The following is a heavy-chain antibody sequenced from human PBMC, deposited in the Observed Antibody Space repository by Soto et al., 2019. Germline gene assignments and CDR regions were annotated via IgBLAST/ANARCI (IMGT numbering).Heavy chain of an antibody. J-gene: IGHJ4*02. CDR3: ATYYFGSGSYYRFDN. CDR2: ISASDGST. V-gene: IGHV1-18*01. D-gene: IGHD3-10*01. CDR1: GYAFSFV. Sequence: VQSGGEVKKSGASVRVSCKASGYAFSFVFSWVRQAPGQGLEWMGWISASDGSTNSAQKFRGRISLTTDTSTNTAYLDLLSLTSDDTAVYFCATYYFGSGSYYRFDNWGQGTLVTVSS.